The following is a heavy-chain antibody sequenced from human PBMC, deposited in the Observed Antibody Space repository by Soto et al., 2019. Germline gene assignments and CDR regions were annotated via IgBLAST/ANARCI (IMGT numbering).Heavy chain of an antibody. Sequence: EVQLVESGGGLVQPGGSLRLSCAASGFTFSSYSMNWVRQAPGKGLEWVSYISSSSSTIYYADSVKGRFTISRDNAKNSLYLQMNILRAEDTAVYYCARDLDSGYDLYWFDPWGQGTLVTVSS. CDR3: ARDLDSGYDLYWFDP. V-gene: IGHV3-48*01. CDR2: ISSSSSTI. CDR1: GFTFSSYS. D-gene: IGHD5-12*01. J-gene: IGHJ5*02.